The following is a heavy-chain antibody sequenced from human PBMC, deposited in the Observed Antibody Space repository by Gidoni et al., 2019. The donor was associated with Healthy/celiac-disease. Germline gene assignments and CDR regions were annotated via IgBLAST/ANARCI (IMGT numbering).Heavy chain of an antibody. CDR1: GGSISSSNW. D-gene: IGHD2-15*01. CDR3: ARDSTSLGYCSGGSCPSDY. Sequence: QVQLQESGPGLVKPSGTLSLTCAVSGGSISSSNWWSWVRQPPGKGLEWIGEIYHSGSTNYNPSLKSRVTISVDKSKNQFSLKLSSVTAAYTAVYYCARDSTSLGYCSGGSCPSDYWGQGTLVTVSS. V-gene: IGHV4-4*02. CDR2: IYHSGST. J-gene: IGHJ4*02.